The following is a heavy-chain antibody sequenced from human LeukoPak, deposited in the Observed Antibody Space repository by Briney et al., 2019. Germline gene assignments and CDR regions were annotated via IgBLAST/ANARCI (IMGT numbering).Heavy chain of an antibody. J-gene: IGHJ4*02. V-gene: IGHV4-59*01. D-gene: IGHD4-11*01. CDR3: ATMTTVTMYSYYFDS. Sequence: SGTLSLTCTVSGDSIDDSYWSWIRQSPGKGLEWIGYISYCGWTNYNSPLMSQVTISFDTSKNQFSLRLTSVTAADTAVYSCATMTTVTMYSYYFDSWGQGTLVTVSS. CDR1: GDSIDDSY. CDR2: ISYCGWT.